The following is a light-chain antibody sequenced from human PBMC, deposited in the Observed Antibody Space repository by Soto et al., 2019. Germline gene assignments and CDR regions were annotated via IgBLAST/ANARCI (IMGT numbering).Light chain of an antibody. CDR1: SSDVGCYNY. Sequence: QSVLTQPASVSGSPGQSITISCTGTSSDVGCYNYVSWYQQHPGKAPKLMIYEVSNRPSGVSNRFSGSKSGNTASLTISGLQAEDEADYYRSSYTSSSTWVFGGGTKLTVL. CDR2: EVS. J-gene: IGLJ3*02. CDR3: SSYTSSSTWV. V-gene: IGLV2-14*01.